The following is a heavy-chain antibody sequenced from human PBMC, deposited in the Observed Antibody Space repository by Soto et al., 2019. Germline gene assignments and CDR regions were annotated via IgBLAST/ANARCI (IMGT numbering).Heavy chain of an antibody. Sequence: GASVKVSCKASGYTFTSYYMHWVRQAPGQGLEWMRIINPSGGSTSYAQKFQGRVTMTRDTSTSTAYMELSRLRSDDTAVYYCARDRVSYNWNRKAEDAFDIWGQGTMVTVSS. CDR2: INPSGGST. D-gene: IGHD1-20*01. CDR1: GYTFTSYY. CDR3: ARDRVSYNWNRKAEDAFDI. J-gene: IGHJ3*02. V-gene: IGHV1-46*01.